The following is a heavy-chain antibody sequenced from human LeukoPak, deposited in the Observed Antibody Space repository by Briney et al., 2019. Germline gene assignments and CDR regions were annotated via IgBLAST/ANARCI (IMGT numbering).Heavy chain of an antibody. D-gene: IGHD5-12*01. CDR2: INTGSGNT. CDR3: ARGYSWCFHY. V-gene: IGHV1-3*04. CDR1: GYTFTGYA. Sequence: GASVKVSCKASGYTFTGYALHWVRQAPGQGLEWMGWINTGSGNTKYSQRFQDRVTITMDTSASTVYMEMNDLGSEDTAVYYCARGYSWCFHYWGQGALVTVSS. J-gene: IGHJ4*02.